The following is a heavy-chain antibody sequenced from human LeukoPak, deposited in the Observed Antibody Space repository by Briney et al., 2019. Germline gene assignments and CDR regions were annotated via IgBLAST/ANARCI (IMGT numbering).Heavy chain of an antibody. V-gene: IGHV1-69*13. CDR3: ASQAEYCSSTSCPGGPFDY. CDR1: GGTFSSYA. J-gene: IGHJ4*02. CDR2: IIPIFGTA. Sequence: ASVTVSCMASGGTFSSYAISWVRQAPGQRVEWMGGIIPIFGTANYAQKFQGRVTITADESTSTAYMELSSLRSEDTAVYSCASQAEYCSSTSCPGGPFDYWGQGTLVTVSS. D-gene: IGHD2-2*01.